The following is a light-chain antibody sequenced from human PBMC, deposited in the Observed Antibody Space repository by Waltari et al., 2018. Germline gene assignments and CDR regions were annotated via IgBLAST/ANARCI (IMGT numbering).Light chain of an antibody. V-gene: IGKV3-11*01. CDR3: QERSNWVFT. Sequence: EIVLTQSPATLPLSQGERATLSFRASQSVTNYLAWYQQKPGQAPRLLIYDASNRATGIPARFSGSGSGTDFTLTISSLEPEDFAVYYCQERSNWVFTFGPGTKVDI. CDR1: QSVTNY. CDR2: DAS. J-gene: IGKJ3*01.